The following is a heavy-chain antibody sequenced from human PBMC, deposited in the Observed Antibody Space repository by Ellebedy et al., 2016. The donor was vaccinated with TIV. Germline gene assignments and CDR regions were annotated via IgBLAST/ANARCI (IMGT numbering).Heavy chain of an antibody. J-gene: IGHJ4*02. Sequence: ASVKVSCKASGYTFTSYFLYWVRQAPGQGLEWMGIINPTSGSSNYAQKFQGRVTVTRDTSTSTVYMELSSLRSEDTAVYYCARGGNYYYDSSGYYYTYWGQGTLVTVSS. CDR2: INPTSGSS. V-gene: IGHV1-46*01. CDR3: ARGGNYYYDSSGYYYTY. D-gene: IGHD3-22*01. CDR1: GYTFTSYF.